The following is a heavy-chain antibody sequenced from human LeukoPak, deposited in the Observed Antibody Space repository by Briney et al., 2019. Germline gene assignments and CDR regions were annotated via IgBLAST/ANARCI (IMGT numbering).Heavy chain of an antibody. V-gene: IGHV1-69*04. D-gene: IGHD6-13*01. J-gene: IGHJ3*02. CDR1: GGTFSSYA. CDR2: IIPILGIA. Sequence: SVKVSCKASGGTFSSYAISWVRQAPGQGLEWMGRIIPILGIANYAQKFQGRVTITADKSTSTAYMELSSLRSEDTAVYYCAREAAAGDAFDIWGQGTMVTVSS. CDR3: AREAAAGDAFDI.